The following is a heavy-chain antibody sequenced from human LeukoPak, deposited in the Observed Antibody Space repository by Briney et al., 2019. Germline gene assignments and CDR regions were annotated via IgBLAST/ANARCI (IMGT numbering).Heavy chain of an antibody. CDR3: ARGYVVRGVQFYFDD. CDR1: GYSFATHG. CDR2: IGAYNGNT. J-gene: IGHJ4*02. D-gene: IGHD3-10*01. V-gene: IGHV1-18*01. Sequence: ASVKVSCKASGYSFATHGISWVRQAPGQGLEWMGWIGAYNGNTNYVQKFQGRVTMTADTSTTTAYMELRILTSDDTAVYYCARGYVVRGVQFYFDDWGQGTLVTVSS.